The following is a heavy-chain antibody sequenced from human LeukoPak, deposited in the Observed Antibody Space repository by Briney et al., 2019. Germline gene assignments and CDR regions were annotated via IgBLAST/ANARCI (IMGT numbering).Heavy chain of an antibody. V-gene: IGHV3-30*03. D-gene: IGHD3-22*01. CDR3: ASENEYDSSGYYPFDY. CDR2: ISYDGSNK. CDR1: GFTFSSYG. Sequence: PGTSLRLSCAASGFTFSSYGMHWVRQAPGKGLEWVAVISYDGSNKYYADSVKGRFTISRDNSKNTLYLQMNSLRAEDTAVYYCASENEYDSSGYYPFDYWGQGTLVTVSS. J-gene: IGHJ4*02.